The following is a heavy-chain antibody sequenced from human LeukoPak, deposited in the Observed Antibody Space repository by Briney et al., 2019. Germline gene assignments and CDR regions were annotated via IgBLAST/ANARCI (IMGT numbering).Heavy chain of an antibody. Sequence: GGSLRLSCAASGFTFDDYAMHWVRQPPGKGLEWVSLISGDGGATQYADSVKGRFTIPRDNSKNSLYLQMNTLRTEDTALYYCANVAVWGSTFDIWGRGTMVTVSS. CDR2: ISGDGGAT. V-gene: IGHV3-43*02. CDR1: GFTFDDYA. D-gene: IGHD3-16*01. CDR3: ANVAVWGSTFDI. J-gene: IGHJ3*02.